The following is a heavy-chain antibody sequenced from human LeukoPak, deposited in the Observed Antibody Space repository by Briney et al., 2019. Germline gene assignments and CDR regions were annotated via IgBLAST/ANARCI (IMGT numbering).Heavy chain of an antibody. Sequence: PSETLSLTCTVSGASISTRGYYWGWICQPPGNGLEWIGTIYYRGNTYYNPSLEGRVTMSVDTSKNQFSLNVISMTAADTAMYYCASERGYHANWGQGTLVTVSS. CDR3: ASERGYHAN. CDR2: IYYRGNT. J-gene: IGHJ4*02. D-gene: IGHD5-12*01. V-gene: IGHV4-39*07. CDR1: GASISTRGYY.